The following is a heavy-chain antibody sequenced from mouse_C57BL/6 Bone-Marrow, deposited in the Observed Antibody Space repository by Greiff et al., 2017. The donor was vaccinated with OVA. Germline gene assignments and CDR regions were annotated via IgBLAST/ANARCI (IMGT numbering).Heavy chain of an antibody. Sequence: VQGVESGPGLVQPSQSLSITCTVSGFSLTSYGVHWVRQPPGKGLEWLGVIWSGGSTDYNAAFISRLSISKDNSKSQVFFKMNSLQADDTAIYYCAKNYYGSSYCAMDYWGQGTSVTVSS. CDR2: IWSGGST. V-gene: IGHV2-4*01. J-gene: IGHJ4*01. CDR3: AKNYYGSSYCAMDY. CDR1: GFSLTSYG. D-gene: IGHD1-1*01.